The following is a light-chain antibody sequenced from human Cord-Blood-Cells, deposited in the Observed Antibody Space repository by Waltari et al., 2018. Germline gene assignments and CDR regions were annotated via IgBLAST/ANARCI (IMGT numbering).Light chain of an antibody. Sequence: IVLTQSPATLSLSPGARATLSCRASQSVSSYLAWYQQKPGQAPRLLIYDASNRATGIPAMFSGSGSGTDFTLTISSLEPEDFAVYYCQQRSNWPPTFGQGTRLEIK. V-gene: IGKV3-11*01. CDR1: QSVSSY. CDR3: QQRSNWPPT. CDR2: DAS. J-gene: IGKJ5*01.